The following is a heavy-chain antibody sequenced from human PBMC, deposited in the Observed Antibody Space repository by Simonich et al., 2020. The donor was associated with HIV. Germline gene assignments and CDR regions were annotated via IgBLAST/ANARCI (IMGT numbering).Heavy chain of an antibody. V-gene: IGHV4-34*01. Sequence: QVQLQQWGAGLLKPSETLSLTCAVYGGSFSGYYWSWIRQPPGQGLEWIGEINHSGRTNYNPSLRSRVTISLDTSKNQFSLKLSSVTAADTAVYYCARHSASYDSSGRRYFDLWGRGTLVTVFS. CDR1: GGSFSGYY. J-gene: IGHJ2*01. CDR2: INHSGRT. D-gene: IGHD3-22*01. CDR3: ARHSASYDSSGRRYFDL.